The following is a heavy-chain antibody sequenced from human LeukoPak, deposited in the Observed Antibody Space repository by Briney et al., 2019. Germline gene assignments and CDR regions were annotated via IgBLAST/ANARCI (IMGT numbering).Heavy chain of an antibody. J-gene: IGHJ3*02. V-gene: IGHV1-8*03. D-gene: IGHD2-21*02. CDR1: GYTFTSYD. Sequence: GASVKVSCKASGYTFTSYDVNWVRQATGQGLEWMGWMNPNSGNTGYAQKFQGRVTITRNTSISTAYMELSSLRSEDTAVYYCARGLVYCGGDCYSHAFDIWGQGTMVTVSS. CDR3: ARGLVYCGGDCYSHAFDI. CDR2: MNPNSGNT.